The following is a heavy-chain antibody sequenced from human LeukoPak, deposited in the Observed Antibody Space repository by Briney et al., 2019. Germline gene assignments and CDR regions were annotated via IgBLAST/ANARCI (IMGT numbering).Heavy chain of an antibody. CDR1: GGSIRNNNW. CDR3: AKLDRRSNLFDP. V-gene: IGHV4-4*02. J-gene: IGHJ5*02. CDR2: TFHSGHT. D-gene: IGHD1-1*01. Sequence: SETLSLTCAVSGGSIRNNNWWSWVRQPPGKGLEWIGETFHSGHTNHNPSLKSRVAISVDKSKNHFYLNLTSVTAADTAVYYCAKLDRRSNLFDPWGQGTLVTVS.